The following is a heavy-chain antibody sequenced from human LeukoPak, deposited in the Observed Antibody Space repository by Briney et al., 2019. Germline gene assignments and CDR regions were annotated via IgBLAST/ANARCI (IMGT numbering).Heavy chain of an antibody. Sequence: GTANYAQKFQGRVTITADESTSTAYMELSSLRSEDTAVYYCASPYCSSTSCPGVGYFQHWGQGTLVTVSS. V-gene: IGHV1-69*01. D-gene: IGHD2-2*01. J-gene: IGHJ1*01. CDR2: GTA. CDR3: ASPYCSSTSCPGVGYFQH.